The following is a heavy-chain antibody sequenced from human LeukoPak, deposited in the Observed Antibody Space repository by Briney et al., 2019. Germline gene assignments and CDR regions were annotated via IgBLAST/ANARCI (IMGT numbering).Heavy chain of an antibody. D-gene: IGHD1-26*01. CDR1: GFTFSSYA. Sequence: GGSLRLSCAASGFTFSSYAMSWVRQAPGKALEWVSVISGSGGSTYYADSVKGRFTISRDNSKNTLYLQMNSLRAEDTAVFYCARGSGSYDYWGQGTLVTVSS. J-gene: IGHJ4*02. CDR3: ARGSGSYDY. CDR2: ISGSGGST. V-gene: IGHV3-23*01.